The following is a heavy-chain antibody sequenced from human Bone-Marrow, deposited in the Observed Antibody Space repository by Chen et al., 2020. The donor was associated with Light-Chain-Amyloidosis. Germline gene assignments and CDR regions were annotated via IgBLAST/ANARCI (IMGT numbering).Heavy chain of an antibody. J-gene: IGHJ6*03. V-gene: IGHV1-69*18. CDR1: GTTFNNYA. CDR3: ARARRKSDWELRYFLDV. CDR2: IIPSFGTT. Sequence: QVLLVQSGAEVKKPGSSVKVSCKASGTTFNNYAFDWVRQAPGQGLEWMGKIIPSFGTTNYAQKFQGRVTITADESTTTIHMELTILKSEDAAVYYCARARRKSDWELRYFLDVWGNGTTVTVSS. D-gene: IGHD3-10*01.